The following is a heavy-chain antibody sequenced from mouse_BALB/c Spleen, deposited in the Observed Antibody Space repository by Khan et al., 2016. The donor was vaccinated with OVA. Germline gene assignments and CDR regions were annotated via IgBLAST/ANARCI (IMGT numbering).Heavy chain of an antibody. V-gene: IGHV5-9*03. CDR2: ISSVGDNT. J-gene: IGHJ3*01. CDR3: ARSKYGSFAY. Sequence: EVELVESGGGLVKPGGSLKLSCAASGFTFSSYTMSWVRQTPEKRLEWVAAISSVGDNTYYPDSVKGRFTISRDNAKKYLYLQLSIVRSGDTALDYCARSKYGSFAYCGQGTLVTVSA. D-gene: IGHD2-10*02. CDR1: GFTFSSYT.